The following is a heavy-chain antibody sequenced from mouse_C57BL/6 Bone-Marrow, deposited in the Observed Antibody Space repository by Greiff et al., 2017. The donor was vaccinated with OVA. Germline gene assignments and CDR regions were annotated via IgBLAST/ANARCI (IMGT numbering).Heavy chain of an antibody. V-gene: IGHV14-4*01. CDR3: TTRRGFAY. CDR1: GFNIKDDY. J-gene: IGHJ3*01. Sequence: VQLQQSGAELVRPGASVKLSCTASGFNIKDDYMHWVKQRPEQGLEWIGWIDPENGDTEYASKFQGKATITVDTSSNTAYLQLSSLTSEDTAVYYCTTRRGFAYWGQGTLVTVSA. CDR2: IDPENGDT.